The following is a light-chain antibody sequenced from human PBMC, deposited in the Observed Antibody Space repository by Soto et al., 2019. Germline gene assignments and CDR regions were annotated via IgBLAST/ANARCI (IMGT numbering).Light chain of an antibody. CDR1: HTVNAW. V-gene: IGKV1-5*01. CDR3: QQYNTHSGT. Sequence: DSQMTRPPSARSTPLGDSGTITCRSSHTVNAWLAWYQHKPGKAPEPLIYDASSLESGVPASFSGSKSGTEFILTISSLQPDDVGTYYCQQYNTHSGTFGQGTKVDIK. J-gene: IGKJ1*01. CDR2: DAS.